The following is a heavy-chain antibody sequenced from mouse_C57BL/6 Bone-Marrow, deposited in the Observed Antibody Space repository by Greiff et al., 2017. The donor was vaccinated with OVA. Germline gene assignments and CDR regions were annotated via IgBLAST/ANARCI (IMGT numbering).Heavy chain of an antibody. Sequence: QVQLQQSGAELVKPGASVKISCKASGYAFSSYWMNWVKQRPGKGLEWIGQIYPGDGDTNYNGKFKGKATLTADKSSSTAYMQLSSLTSEDSAVYFCSTFLLLRFYWYFDVWGTGTTVTVSS. D-gene: IGHD1-1*01. J-gene: IGHJ1*03. CDR3: STFLLLRFYWYFDV. CDR1: GYAFSSYW. V-gene: IGHV1-80*01. CDR2: IYPGDGDT.